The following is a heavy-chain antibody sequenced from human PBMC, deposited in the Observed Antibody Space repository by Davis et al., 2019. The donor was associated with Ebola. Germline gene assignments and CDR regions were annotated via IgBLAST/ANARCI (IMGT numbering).Heavy chain of an antibody. CDR1: GFTFSGSA. CDR3: TREGWLQLSDAFDI. CDR2: IRSKANSYAT. D-gene: IGHD5-24*01. V-gene: IGHV3-73*01. Sequence: GESLKLSCAASGFTFSGSAMHWVRQASGKGLEWVGRIRSKANSYATAYAASVKGRFTISRDDSKNTAYLQMNSLKTEDTAVYYCTREGWLQLSDAFDIWGQGTMVTVSS. J-gene: IGHJ3*02.